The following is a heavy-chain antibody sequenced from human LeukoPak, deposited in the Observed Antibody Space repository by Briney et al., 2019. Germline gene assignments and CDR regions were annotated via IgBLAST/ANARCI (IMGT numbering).Heavy chain of an antibody. D-gene: IGHD2-21*02. CDR1: GFTFGGSA. CDR3: TSGLAGVVTAIADY. V-gene: IGHV3-73*01. J-gene: IGHJ4*02. CDR2: IRSKANSYAT. Sequence: GGSLRLSCAASGFTFGGSAMHWVRQASGKGLEWVGRIRSKANSYATAYAASVKGRFTISRDDSKNTAYLQMNSLKTEDTAVYYCTSGLAGVVTAIADYWGQGTLVTVSS.